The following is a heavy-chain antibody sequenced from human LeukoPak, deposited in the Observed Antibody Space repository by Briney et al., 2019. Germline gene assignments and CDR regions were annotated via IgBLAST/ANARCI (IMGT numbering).Heavy chain of an antibody. CDR3: ARGSYYDSSGYFDY. D-gene: IGHD3-22*01. Sequence: ASVKVSCKASGYTFTGYYMHWVRQAPGQGLEWMGWINPNSGGTNYAQKFQGRVTMTRDTSISTAYMELSRLRSDDTAVYYCARGSYYDSSGYFDYWGQGTLVTVSS. CDR2: INPNSGGT. V-gene: IGHV1-2*02. CDR1: GYTFTGYY. J-gene: IGHJ4*02.